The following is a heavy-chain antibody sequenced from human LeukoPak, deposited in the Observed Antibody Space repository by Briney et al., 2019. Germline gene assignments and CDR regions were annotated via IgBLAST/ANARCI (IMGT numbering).Heavy chain of an antibody. Sequence: GGSLRLSCAASGFTFSSYAMSWVRQAPGKGLEWVSAISGSGSSTYYADSVKGRFTISRDNSKNTPYLQMNSLRAEDTAVYYCAKGYYDYVWGSYYFDYWGQGILVTVSS. CDR2: ISGSGSST. CDR3: AKGYYDYVWGSYYFDY. D-gene: IGHD3-16*01. V-gene: IGHV3-23*01. J-gene: IGHJ4*02. CDR1: GFTFSSYA.